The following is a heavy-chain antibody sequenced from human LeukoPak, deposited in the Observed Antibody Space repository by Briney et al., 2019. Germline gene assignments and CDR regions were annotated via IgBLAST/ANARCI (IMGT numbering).Heavy chain of an antibody. CDR2: IRYDGGNK. J-gene: IGHJ4*02. CDR1: GFTFSSYG. V-gene: IGHV3-30*02. D-gene: IGHD4-17*01. Sequence: PGGSLRLSCAASGFTFSSYGMHWVRQAPGKGLEWVAFIRYDGGNKYYADSVKGRFTISRDNSKNTLYLQTNSLRAEDSAVYYCARDRLHYGEYEKTFDYWGQGTLVTVSS. CDR3: ARDRLHYGEYEKTFDY.